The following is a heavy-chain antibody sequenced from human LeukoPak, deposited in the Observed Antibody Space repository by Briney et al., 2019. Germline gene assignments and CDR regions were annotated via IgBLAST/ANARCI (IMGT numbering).Heavy chain of an antibody. D-gene: IGHD6-19*01. Sequence: PGGSLRLSCAASGFSFSSYAMFWGREAPGQGLEGVAVISYDGSNKYYADSVKGRFPISRDNSKNTVYLQMNSLRLEDTAVYYCARGGAEEWLGLDYWGLGTLVTVSS. CDR1: GFSFSSYA. V-gene: IGHV3-30*04. CDR2: ISYDGSNK. J-gene: IGHJ4*02. CDR3: ARGGAEEWLGLDY.